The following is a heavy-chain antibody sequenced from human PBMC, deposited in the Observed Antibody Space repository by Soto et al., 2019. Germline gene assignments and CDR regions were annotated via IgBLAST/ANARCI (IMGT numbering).Heavy chain of an antibody. CDR1: GFTFSSYW. V-gene: IGHV3-7*05. CDR3: ARAGYCSGGSCYSRTKSGLMMGFDP. J-gene: IGHJ5*02. Sequence: GGSLRLSRAASGFTFSSYWMSWVRQAPGKGLEWVANIKQDGSEKYYVDSVKGRFTISRDNAKNSLYLQMNSLKAEDTAVYYCARAGYCSGGSCYSRTKSGLMMGFDPWGQGTLVTVSS. D-gene: IGHD2-15*01. CDR2: IKQDGSEK.